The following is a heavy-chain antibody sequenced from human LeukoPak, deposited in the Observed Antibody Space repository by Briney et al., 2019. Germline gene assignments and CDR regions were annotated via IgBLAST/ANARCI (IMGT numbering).Heavy chain of an antibody. Sequence: GGSLRLSCAASGFTVSSNYMSWVRQAPGKGLEWVSAIYSGGSTYYADSVKGRFTISRDNSKNTLYLQMNSLRAEDTAVYYCARVTSSSWYYYFDYWGQGTLVTVSS. CDR1: GFTVSSNY. J-gene: IGHJ4*02. CDR3: ARVTSSSWYYYFDY. D-gene: IGHD6-13*01. CDR2: IYSGGST. V-gene: IGHV3-53*01.